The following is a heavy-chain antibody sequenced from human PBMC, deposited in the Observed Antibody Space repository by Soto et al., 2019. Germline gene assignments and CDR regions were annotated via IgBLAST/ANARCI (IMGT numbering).Heavy chain of an antibody. CDR2: VYYSGSA. J-gene: IGHJ4*02. D-gene: IGHD6-19*01. CDR1: GASISSSTFY. V-gene: IGHV4-39*01. CDR3: VRHAPYRSGWANRNDY. Sequence: QLQLQESGPGLVKPSETLSLTCTVSGASISSSTFYWGWIRQPPGKGLEWIGTVYYSGSAYYNPSLKSRLTISVDTSTNQFSLKLSSVTAADTALYYCVRHAPYRSGWANRNDYWGQGTLVTVSS.